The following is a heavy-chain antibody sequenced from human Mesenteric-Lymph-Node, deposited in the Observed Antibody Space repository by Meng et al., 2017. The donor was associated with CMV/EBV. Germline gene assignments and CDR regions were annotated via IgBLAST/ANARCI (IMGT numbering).Heavy chain of an antibody. CDR2: IYTDGSRS. V-gene: IGHV3-23*03. CDR1: GFTFSSYP. CDR3: VRGWSGSHDY. J-gene: IGHJ4*02. Sequence: GESLKISCVASGFTFSSYPMSWVRQAPGKGLEWVSTIYTDGSRSFHADSVKGRFIISRDNAKNTLYLQMNSLRAEDTAVYYCVRGWSGSHDYWGQGTLVTVSS. D-gene: IGHD1-26*01.